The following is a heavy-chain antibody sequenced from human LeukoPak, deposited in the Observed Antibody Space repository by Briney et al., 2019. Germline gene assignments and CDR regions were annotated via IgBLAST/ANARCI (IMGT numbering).Heavy chain of an antibody. V-gene: IGHV4-38-2*02. CDR1: DYSISADYF. D-gene: IGHD3/OR15-3a*01. CDR2: VYHTGST. CDR3: ARGLGPTNWHYYMDV. Sequence: SETLSLTCTVSDYSISADYFWGWIRQPPGQGLEWIGSVYHTGSTFYNPSLQRRLTISVDTSKNQFSLQLSSVTAADTALYYCARGLGPTNWHYYMDVWGKGTSVTVSS. J-gene: IGHJ6*03.